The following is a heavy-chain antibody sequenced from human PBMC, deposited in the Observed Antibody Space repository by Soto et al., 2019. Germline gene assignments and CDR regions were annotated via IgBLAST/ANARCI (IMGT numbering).Heavy chain of an antibody. CDR2: INWNGDST. CDR1: GFRFDDYG. CDR3: AKSRNSRLYFYDY. J-gene: IGHJ4*02. D-gene: IGHD3-10*01. V-gene: IGHV3-20*04. Sequence: GGSLRLSCAASGFRFDDYGMSWVRQVPGKGLELVSGINWNGDSTGYADSVKGRFTISRDKAKNSLYLQMNSLRDEDTSLYYCAKSRNSRLYFYDYWGQGTLVTVSS.